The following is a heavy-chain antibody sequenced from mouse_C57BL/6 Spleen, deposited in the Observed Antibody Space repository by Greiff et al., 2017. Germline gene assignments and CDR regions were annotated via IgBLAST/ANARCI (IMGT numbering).Heavy chain of an antibody. J-gene: IGHJ4*01. CDR3: AREVGLRRGYAMDY. CDR1: GYTFTSYW. Sequence: QVQLQQPGTELVKPGASVKLSCKVSGYTFTSYWMHWVKQRPGQGLEWIGNINPSNGGTNYNEKFKRKATLTVDKSSSTAYMQLSSLTSEDSAVYYCAREVGLRRGYAMDYWGQGTSVTVSS. D-gene: IGHD3-1*01. V-gene: IGHV1-53*01. CDR2: INPSNGGT.